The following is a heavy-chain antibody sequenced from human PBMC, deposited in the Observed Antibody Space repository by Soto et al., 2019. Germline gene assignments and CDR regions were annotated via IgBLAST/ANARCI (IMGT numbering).Heavy chain of an antibody. CDR2: IGTHNGDT. D-gene: IGHD4-17*01. CDR3: ARERTNTVTTDFDY. Sequence: GASVKVSCKASGYTFNTYGFSWVRQAPGQGLEWVGWIGTHNGDTTYAQKFQGRITMTTDTSTSTAYMELRSLRSDDTAVYYCARERTNTVTTDFDYWGQGTLVTVSS. CDR1: GYTFNTYG. J-gene: IGHJ4*02. V-gene: IGHV1-18*01.